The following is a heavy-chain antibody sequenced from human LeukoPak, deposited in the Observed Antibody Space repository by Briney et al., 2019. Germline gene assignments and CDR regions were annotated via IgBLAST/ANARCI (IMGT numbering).Heavy chain of an antibody. CDR1: GGSISSYY. CDR2: IYYSGST. Sequence: SETLSLTCTVSGGSISSYYWSWIRQPPGKGLEWIGYIYYSGSTNYNPSLKSRVTISVDTSKNQFSLKLSSVTAADTAVYYCARALGYCSSTSCLYYYYYYMDVWVKGTTVTVSS. J-gene: IGHJ6*03. V-gene: IGHV4-59*01. CDR3: ARALGYCSSTSCLYYYYYYMDV. D-gene: IGHD2-2*01.